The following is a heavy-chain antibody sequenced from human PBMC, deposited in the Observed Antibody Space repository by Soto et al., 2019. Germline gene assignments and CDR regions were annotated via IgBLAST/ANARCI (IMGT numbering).Heavy chain of an antibody. Sequence: GGSLRLSCAASGFTFSNYAMHWVRQAPGKGLEWVAVISYDGSNKYYADSVKGRFTISRDNSKNTLYLQMNSLRAEDTAVYYCARDARRYGMDVWGQGTPVTVSS. CDR3: ARDARRYGMDV. J-gene: IGHJ6*02. CDR1: GFTFSNYA. V-gene: IGHV3-30-3*01. CDR2: ISYDGSNK. D-gene: IGHD6-25*01.